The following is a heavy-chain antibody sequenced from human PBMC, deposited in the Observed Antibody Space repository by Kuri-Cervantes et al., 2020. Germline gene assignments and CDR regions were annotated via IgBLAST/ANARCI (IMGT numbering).Heavy chain of an antibody. CDR1: GFTFDDYA. CDR3: SRGTRLEVAGIPGEFDY. J-gene: IGHJ4*02. V-gene: IGHV3-30-3*01. Sequence: GESLKISCAASGFTFDDYAMHWVRQAPGKGLEWVAVISYDGSNKYYADSVKGRFTISRDNSKNTLYLQMNSLRAEDTAVYYCSRGTRLEVAGIPGEFDYWGQGTLVTVSS. CDR2: ISYDGSNK. D-gene: IGHD6-19*01.